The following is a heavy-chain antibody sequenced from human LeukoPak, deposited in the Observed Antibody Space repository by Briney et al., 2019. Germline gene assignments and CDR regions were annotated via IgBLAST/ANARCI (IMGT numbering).Heavy chain of an antibody. CDR2: ISSSSSYI. D-gene: IGHD3-16*01. CDR1: GFTFSSDG. Sequence: PGGSLTLSCAASGFTFSSDGMNWVRQAPGKGLEWVSSISSSSSYIYYADSVKGRFTISRDNAKNSLYLQMNSLRAEDTAVYYCARGASLGAFDIWGQGTMVTVSS. V-gene: IGHV3-21*01. CDR3: ARGASLGAFDI. J-gene: IGHJ3*02.